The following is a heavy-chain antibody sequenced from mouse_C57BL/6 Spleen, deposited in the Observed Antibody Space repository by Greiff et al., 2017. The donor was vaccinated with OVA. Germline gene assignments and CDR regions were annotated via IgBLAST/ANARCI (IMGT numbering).Heavy chain of an antibody. J-gene: IGHJ2*01. D-gene: IGHD1-1*01. CDR3: TRNHHGSSDLDY. Sequence: VQLQQSGAELVRPGASVTLSCKASGYTFTDYEMHWVKQTPVHGLEWIGAIDPETGGTAYNQKFKGKAILTADKSSSTAYMELRSLTSAESAVYYCTRNHHGSSDLDYWGQGTTLTVSS. CDR1: GYTFTDYE. V-gene: IGHV1-15*01. CDR2: IDPETGGT.